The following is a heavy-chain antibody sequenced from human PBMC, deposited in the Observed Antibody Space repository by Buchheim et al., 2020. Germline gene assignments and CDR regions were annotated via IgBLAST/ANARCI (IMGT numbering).Heavy chain of an antibody. Sequence: EVQLVESGGGLVQPGGSLRLSCVASGFTFSRYSMNWVRQAPGKGLEWVSYISVSSGTIHYTDSLKGRFTISRDNAKNSLYLQMNSLRAEVTAIYYCARNQGGDYVEPNFDFWGQGTL. CDR3: ARNQGGDYVEPNFDF. CDR1: GFTFSRYS. D-gene: IGHD4-17*01. J-gene: IGHJ4*02. V-gene: IGHV3-48*01. CDR2: ISVSSGTI.